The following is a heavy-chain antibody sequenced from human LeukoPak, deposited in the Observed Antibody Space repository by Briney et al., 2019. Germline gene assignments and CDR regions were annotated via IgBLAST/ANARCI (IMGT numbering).Heavy chain of an antibody. CDR1: GFTFDDYA. J-gene: IGHJ3*02. CDR2: ISWNSGSI. V-gene: IGHV3-9*01. CDR3: AKDYDSTGGAAAFDI. D-gene: IGHD3-22*01. Sequence: GGSLRLSCAASGFTFDDYAMHWVRQAPGKGLEWVSGISWNSGSIGYADSVKGRFTISRDNAKNSLYLQMNSLRAEDTALYYCAKDYDSTGGAAAFDIWGQGTMVTVSS.